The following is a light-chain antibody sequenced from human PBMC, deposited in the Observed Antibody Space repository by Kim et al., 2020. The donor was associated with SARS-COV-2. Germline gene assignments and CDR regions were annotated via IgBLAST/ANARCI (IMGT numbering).Light chain of an antibody. J-gene: IGLJ2*01. V-gene: IGLV2-18*02. CDR3: SSFTDSTTVI. Sequence: QSALTQPPSVSGSPGQSVTISCTGTRSDIGGYDRVSWYQQSPGTAPKLLIYEVTNRPSGVPDRFSGSKSGSTASLTIAGLLTEDEADYYCSSFTDSTTVIFGGGTQLTVL. CDR2: EVT. CDR1: RSDIGGYDR.